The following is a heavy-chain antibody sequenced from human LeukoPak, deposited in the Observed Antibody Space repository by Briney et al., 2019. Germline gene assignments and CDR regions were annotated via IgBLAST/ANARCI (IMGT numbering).Heavy chain of an antibody. J-gene: IGHJ5*02. Sequence: ASVKVSCKASGYTFTSYDINWVRQAPGQGLEWMGWMNPNSGNTGYAQKFQGRVTMTRNTSISTAYMELSSLRSEDTAVYYCARGYVPRGLRDLFIFGVVSSNWFDPWGQGTLVTVSS. V-gene: IGHV1-8*01. CDR3: ARGYVPRGLRDLFIFGVVSSNWFDP. D-gene: IGHD3-3*01. CDR1: GYTFTSYD. CDR2: MNPNSGNT.